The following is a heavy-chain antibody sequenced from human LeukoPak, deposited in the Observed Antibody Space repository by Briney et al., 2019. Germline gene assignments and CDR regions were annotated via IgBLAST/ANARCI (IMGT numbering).Heavy chain of an antibody. J-gene: IGHJ6*03. CDR2: IKSKNDGAAT. V-gene: IGHV3-15*01. CDR1: GFNFDIAW. D-gene: IGHD5-24*01. Sequence: GGSLRLSCAVSGFNFDIAWMNWVRQAPGEGLEWVGRIKSKNDGAATDYGAPVRGRFTISIDDSKNMLYLQMNSLKTEDTAVYYCVSRDAYKPRYFMDVWGKGTTVTVSS. CDR3: VSRDAYKPRYFMDV.